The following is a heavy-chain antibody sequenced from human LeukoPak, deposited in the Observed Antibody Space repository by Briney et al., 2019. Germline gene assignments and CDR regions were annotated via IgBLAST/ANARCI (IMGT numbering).Heavy chain of an antibody. V-gene: IGHV1-18*04. CDR1: GYTFTSYG. CDR2: ISAYNGNT. D-gene: IGHD6-19*01. J-gene: IGHJ4*02. Sequence: GASVKVSCKASGYTFTSYGISWVRQAPGQGLEWMGWISAYNGNTNYAQKLQGRVTMTTDTSTSTAYMELRSLRSDDTAVYYCARVSSTSSGWYYPYYFDYWGQEPLVPV. CDR3: ARVSSTSSGWYYPYYFDY.